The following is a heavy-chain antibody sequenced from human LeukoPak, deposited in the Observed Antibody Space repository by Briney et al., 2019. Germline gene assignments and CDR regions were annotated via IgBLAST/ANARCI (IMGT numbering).Heavy chain of an antibody. D-gene: IGHD3-9*01. CDR1: AFTFSSYG. V-gene: IGHV3-21*01. CDR3: AREVPDILTGYSASLSYYYMDV. J-gene: IGHJ6*03. Sequence: GGSLRLSCAASAFTFSSYGMNWVRQAPGKGLEWVSSISSSSSYIYYADSVKGRFTISRDNAKNSLYLQMNSLRAEDTAVYYCAREVPDILTGYSASLSYYYMDVWGKGTTVTISS. CDR2: ISSSSSYI.